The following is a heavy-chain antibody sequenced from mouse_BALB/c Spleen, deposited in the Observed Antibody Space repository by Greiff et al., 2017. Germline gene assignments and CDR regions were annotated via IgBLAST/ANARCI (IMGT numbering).Heavy chain of an antibody. CDR3: AKDYYGSPWFAY. D-gene: IGHD1-1*01. CDR2: INPYNGDT. V-gene: IGHV1-20*02. J-gene: IGHJ3*01. Sequence: VQLQQSGPELVKPGASVKISCKASGYSFTGYFMNWVMQSHGKSLEWIGRINPYNGDTFYNQKFKGKATLTVDKSSSTAHMELRSLASEDSAVYYCAKDYYGSPWFAYWGQGTLVTVSA. CDR1: GYSFTGYF.